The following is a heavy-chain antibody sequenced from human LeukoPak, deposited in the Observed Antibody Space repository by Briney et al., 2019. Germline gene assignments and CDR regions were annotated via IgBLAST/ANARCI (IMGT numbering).Heavy chain of an antibody. CDR1: GFTFSSYG. Sequence: GTLRLSCAASGFTFSSYGMSWVRQPPGKGLEWIGEINHSGSTNYNPSLKSRVTISVDTSKNQFSLKLSSVTAADTAVYYCARGRRNSGSYYYYYYMDVWGKGTTVTVSS. V-gene: IGHV4-34*01. J-gene: IGHJ6*03. D-gene: IGHD1-26*01. CDR3: ARGRRNSGSYYYYYYMDV. CDR2: INHSGST.